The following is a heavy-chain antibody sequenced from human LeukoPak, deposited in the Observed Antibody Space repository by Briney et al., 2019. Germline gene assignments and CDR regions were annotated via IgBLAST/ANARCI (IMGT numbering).Heavy chain of an antibody. CDR3: ARGRVYGGNPGGY. J-gene: IGHJ4*02. D-gene: IGHD4-23*01. CDR1: GFTFSSYW. Sequence: PGGSLRLSCAASGFTFSSYWMSWVRQAPGKGLEWVANIKQDGSEKYYVDSVKGRFTISRDNAKNSLYLQMNSLRAEDAAVYYCARGRVYGGNPGGYWRQGTLVTVSS. CDR2: IKQDGSEK. V-gene: IGHV3-7*01.